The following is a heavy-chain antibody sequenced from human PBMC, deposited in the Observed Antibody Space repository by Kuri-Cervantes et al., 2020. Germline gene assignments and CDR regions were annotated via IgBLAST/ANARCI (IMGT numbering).Heavy chain of an antibody. V-gene: IGHV4-34*01. Sequence: YNPSLKSRVTISGDRSKNQFSLKLSSVTAADTAVYYCARGLRYAFDIWGQGTMVTVSS. J-gene: IGHJ3*02. D-gene: IGHD3-3*01. CDR3: ARGLRYAFDI.